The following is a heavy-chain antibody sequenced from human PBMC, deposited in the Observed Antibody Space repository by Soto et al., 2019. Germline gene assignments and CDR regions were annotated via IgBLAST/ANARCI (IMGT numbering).Heavy chain of an antibody. CDR2: ISAYNGNT. J-gene: IGHJ5*02. D-gene: IGHD6-13*01. CDR1: GYTFTSYG. CDR3: ATVPYSSSWYVWFDP. V-gene: IGHV1-18*01. Sequence: ASVKVSCKASGYTFTSYGISWVRQAPGQGLEWMGWISAYNGNTNYAQKLQGRVTMTEDTSTDTAYMELSSLRSEDTAVYYCATVPYSSSWYVWFDPWGQGTLVTVSS.